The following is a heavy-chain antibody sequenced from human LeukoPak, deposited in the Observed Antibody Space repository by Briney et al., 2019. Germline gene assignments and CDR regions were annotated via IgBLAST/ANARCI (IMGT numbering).Heavy chain of an antibody. CDR1: GGSLSGYY. V-gene: IGHV4-59*10. CDR3: ARVYSSGWHFDY. D-gene: IGHD6-19*01. Sequence: SETLSLTCAVYGGSLSGYYWSWIRQPAGKGLEWIGRIYTSGSTNYNPSLKSRVTMSVDTSKNQFSLKLSSVTAADTAVYYCARVYSSGWHFDYWGQGTLVTVSS. J-gene: IGHJ4*02. CDR2: IYTSGST.